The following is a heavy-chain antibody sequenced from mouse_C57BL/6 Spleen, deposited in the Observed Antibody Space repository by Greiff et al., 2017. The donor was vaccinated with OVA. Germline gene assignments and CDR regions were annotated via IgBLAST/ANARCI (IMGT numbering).Heavy chain of an antibody. CDR3: ARWDYGYDSYFDY. CDR1: GYTFTSYW. D-gene: IGHD2-2*01. J-gene: IGHJ2*01. V-gene: IGHV1-69*01. CDR2: IDPSGSYT. Sequence: QVQLQQPGAELVMPGASVKLSCKASGYTFTSYWMHWVKQRPGQGLEWIGKIDPSGSYTNYNQKVKGQSTLTVDKSSSTAHMLLISRTSEDAAVYYCARWDYGYDSYFDYWGQGTTLTVSS.